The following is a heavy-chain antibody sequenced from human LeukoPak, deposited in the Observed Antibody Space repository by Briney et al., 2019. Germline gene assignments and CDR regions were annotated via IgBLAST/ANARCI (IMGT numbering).Heavy chain of an antibody. CDR3: ARDQGSGWYDLSY. V-gene: IGHV1-46*01. D-gene: IGHD6-19*01. CDR1: GYTFTSYY. J-gene: IGHJ4*02. Sequence: GASVKVSCKASGYTFTSYYMHWVRQAPGQGLEWMGIINPSGGSTSYAQKSQGRVTITADKSTSTAYMELSSLRSEDTAVYYCARDQGSGWYDLSYWGQGTLVTVSS. CDR2: INPSGGST.